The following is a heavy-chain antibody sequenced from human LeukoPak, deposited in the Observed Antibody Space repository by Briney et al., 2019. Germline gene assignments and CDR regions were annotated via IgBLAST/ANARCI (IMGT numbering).Heavy chain of an antibody. CDR1: GFTFSSYS. J-gene: IGHJ3*02. Sequence: PGGSLRLSCAASGFTFSSYSMNWVRQAPGKGLEWVSSISSSSSYIYYADSVKGRFTISRHNSKNTLYLQMNSLRAEDTAVYYCARVGYYYDRGAFDIWGQGTMVTVSS. V-gene: IGHV3-21*04. D-gene: IGHD3-22*01. CDR2: ISSSSSYI. CDR3: ARVGYYYDRGAFDI.